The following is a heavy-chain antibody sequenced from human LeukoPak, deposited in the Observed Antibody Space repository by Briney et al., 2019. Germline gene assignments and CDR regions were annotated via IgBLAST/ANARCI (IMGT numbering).Heavy chain of an antibody. D-gene: IGHD2-15*01. CDR1: GGSISSYY. J-gene: IGHJ3*02. V-gene: IGHV4-59*01. CDR3: ARSVVVVAATLDPAFVI. CDR2: IYYSGST. Sequence: SETLSLTCTVSGGSISSYYWSWIRQPPGKGLEWIGYIYYSGSTNYNPSLKSRVTISVDTSKNQFSLKLSSVTAADTAVYYCARSVVVVAATLDPAFVIWGQGTMVTVSS.